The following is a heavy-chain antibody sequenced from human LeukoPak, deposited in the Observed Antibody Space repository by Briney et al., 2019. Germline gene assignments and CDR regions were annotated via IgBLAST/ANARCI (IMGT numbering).Heavy chain of an antibody. Sequence: PGGSLRLSCAASGFTVSSNYMSWVRQAPGKGLEWISAIYSGGSTYYADSVKGRFTISRDNSKNTLYLQMNSLRAEDTAMYYCSLRFFDWKPNDYWGQGTLVTVSS. J-gene: IGHJ4*02. CDR1: GFTVSSNY. D-gene: IGHD3-9*01. V-gene: IGHV3-53*01. CDR3: SLRFFDWKPNDY. CDR2: IYSGGST.